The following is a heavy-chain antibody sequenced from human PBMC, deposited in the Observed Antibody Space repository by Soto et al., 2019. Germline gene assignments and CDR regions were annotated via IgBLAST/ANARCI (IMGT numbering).Heavy chain of an antibody. CDR2: IKSKTDGGTT. CDR3: TTEFRITMIVVAEIRAFDI. D-gene: IGHD3-22*01. J-gene: IGHJ3*02. V-gene: IGHV3-15*01. CDR1: GFTFSNAW. Sequence: AGGSLRLSCAASGFTFSNAWMSWVRQAPGKGLEWVGRIKSKTDGGTTDYAAPVKGRFTISRDDSKNTLYLQMNSLKTEDTAVYYCTTEFRITMIVVAEIRAFDIWGQGTMVTVSS.